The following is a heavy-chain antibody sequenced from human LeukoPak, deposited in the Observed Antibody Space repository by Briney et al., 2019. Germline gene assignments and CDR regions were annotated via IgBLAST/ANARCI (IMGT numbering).Heavy chain of an antibody. CDR3: ARDRTGGIDF. CDR1: GGTFSSYA. CDR2: IIPIFGTA. J-gene: IGHJ4*02. V-gene: IGHV1-69*05. D-gene: IGHD3-16*01. Sequence: ASVKVSCKASGGTFSSYAISWVRQAPGQGLEWMGGIIPIFGTANYAQKFQGRVTMTTDTSTSTAYMELRSLRSDDTAVYYCARDRTGGIDFWGQGTLVTVSS.